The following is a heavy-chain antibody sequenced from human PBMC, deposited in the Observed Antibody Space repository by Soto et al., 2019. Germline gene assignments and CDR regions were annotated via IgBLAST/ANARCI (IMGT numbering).Heavy chain of an antibody. CDR2: IYYSGRT. V-gene: IGHV4-59*01. J-gene: IGHJ3*02. D-gene: IGHD3-10*01. Sequence: QVQLQESGPGLVKPSETLSLTCNVSGASITNFYWTWIRQSPGQGLEWIGYIYYSGRTLSNPSLKTRATISLDASSNPLSLQLITVTAAATAVYYCARAASSASSVTMARGECAVDSWGQGTTVTVSS. CDR3: ARAASSASSVTMARGECAVDS. CDR1: GASITNFY.